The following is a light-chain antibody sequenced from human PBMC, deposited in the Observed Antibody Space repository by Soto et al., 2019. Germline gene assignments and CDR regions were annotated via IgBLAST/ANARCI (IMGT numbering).Light chain of an antibody. V-gene: IGKV3-11*01. CDR2: DAS. CDR3: QHRSSWPLT. Sequence: EVVLTQSPATLALSPGDRATLSCRASQSVTIKLAWYQQRPGQAPRLLIYDASTRATGIPARFSGSGSGTDCTLTISSLEPEDFAVCVCQHRSSWPLTFGGGTKGE. J-gene: IGKJ4*01. CDR1: QSVTIK.